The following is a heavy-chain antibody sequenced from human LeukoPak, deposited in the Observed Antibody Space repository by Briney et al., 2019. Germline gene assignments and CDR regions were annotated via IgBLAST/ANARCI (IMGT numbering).Heavy chain of an antibody. Sequence: GGSLRLSCAASGFTFSNAWMSWVRQAPGKGLEWVSTISGSGDSTYYADSVKGRFTFSRDNSKNTLYLQMNSLRAEDTALYYCAKGPYSSSWSDLDYWGQGTLVTVSS. V-gene: IGHV3-23*01. CDR1: GFTFSNAW. CDR2: ISGSGDST. D-gene: IGHD6-13*01. J-gene: IGHJ4*02. CDR3: AKGPYSSSWSDLDY.